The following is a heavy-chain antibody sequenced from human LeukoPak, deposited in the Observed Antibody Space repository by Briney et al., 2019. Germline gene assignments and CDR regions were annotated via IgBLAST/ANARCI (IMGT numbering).Heavy chain of an antibody. V-gene: IGHV4-34*01. Sequence: SETLSLTCAVYGGSLSGSFWSWVRQPPGKGLEWVGEINHRGSPYSYPSLKGRVTISVDTSKNQFSLKLGPVSGAAAAVSYCARGAARSPAMVLKKYYFDYWGQGTLVTVSS. CDR2: INHRGSP. J-gene: IGHJ4*02. CDR1: GGSLSGSF. D-gene: IGHD5-18*01. CDR3: ARGAARSPAMVLKKYYFDY.